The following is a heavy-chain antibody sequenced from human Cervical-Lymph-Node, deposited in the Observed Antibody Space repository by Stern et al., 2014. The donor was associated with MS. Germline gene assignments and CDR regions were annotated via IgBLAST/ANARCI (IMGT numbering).Heavy chain of an antibody. J-gene: IGHJ4*02. CDR2: IKKKIDGGTT. D-gene: IGHD3-22*01. V-gene: IGHV3-15*05. CDR1: GFTFSNVW. Sequence: EVQLVESGGGLVKPGGSLRLSCAASGFTFSNVWMSWVRQTPGKGLEWVGRIKKKIDGGTTDYAAPVKGRLTISRDDSKNTLYLQMNSLKTEDTAVYYCATEYYYDTTGQFDYWGQGTLVTVSS. CDR3: ATEYYYDTTGQFDY.